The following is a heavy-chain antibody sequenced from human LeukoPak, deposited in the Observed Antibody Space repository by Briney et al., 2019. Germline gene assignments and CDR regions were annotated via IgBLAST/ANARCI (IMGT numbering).Heavy chain of an antibody. D-gene: IGHD1-1*01. V-gene: IGHV3-30*18. CDR3: ANTPQLWTQFDY. Sequence: GGSLRLSCAASGFTFSSYGMHWVRQAPGKRLEWVAVISYDGSNKYYADSVKGRFTISRDNSKNTLYLQMNSLRAEDTAVYYCANTPQLWTQFDYWGQGTLVTVSS. CDR1: GFTFSSYG. J-gene: IGHJ4*02. CDR2: ISYDGSNK.